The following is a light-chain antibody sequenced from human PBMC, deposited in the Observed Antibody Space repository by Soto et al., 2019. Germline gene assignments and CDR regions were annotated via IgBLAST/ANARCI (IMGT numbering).Light chain of an antibody. CDR3: SSYAGSNNLVV. Sequence: QSALTQPASVSGSPGQSITISCTGTSSDVGGYNYVSWYQHHPGTAPKLMIYEVSKRPSGVPDRFSGSKSGNTASLTVSGLQAEDEADYYCSSYAGSNNLVVFGGGTKLTVL. CDR1: SSDVGGYNY. V-gene: IGLV2-8*01. J-gene: IGLJ2*01. CDR2: EVS.